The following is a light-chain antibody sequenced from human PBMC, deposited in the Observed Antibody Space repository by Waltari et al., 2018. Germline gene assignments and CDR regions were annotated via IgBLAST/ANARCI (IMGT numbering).Light chain of an antibody. J-gene: IGLJ2*01. V-gene: IGLV1-40*01. CDR3: QSYDPDLSVV. CDR1: GSNIGAYG. CDR2: GVN. Sequence: QSVLTQPPSVSGAPGQRVAISCTGSGSNIGAYGVHWYQKHPGKAPTLLIYGVNPRPVGVPDRFSGSQFGTSASLAITGLQAEDEADYYCQSYDPDLSVVFGGGTKLTVL.